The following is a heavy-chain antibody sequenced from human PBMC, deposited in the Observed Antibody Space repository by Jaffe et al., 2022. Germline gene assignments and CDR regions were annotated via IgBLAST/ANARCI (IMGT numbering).Heavy chain of an antibody. CDR3: ARVDYDFWSGYSVVPWFDP. Sequence: QVQLVQSGAEVKKPGASVKVSCKASGYTFTSYAMHWVRQAPGQRLEWMGWINAGNGNTKYSQKFQGRVTITRDTSASTAYMELSSLRSEDTAVYYCARVDYDFWSGYSVVPWFDPWGQGTLVTVSS. V-gene: IGHV1-3*01. CDR2: INAGNGNT. CDR1: GYTFTSYA. J-gene: IGHJ5*02. D-gene: IGHD3-3*01.